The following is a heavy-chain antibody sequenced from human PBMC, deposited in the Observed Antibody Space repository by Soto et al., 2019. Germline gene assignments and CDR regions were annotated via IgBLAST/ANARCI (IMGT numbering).Heavy chain of an antibody. J-gene: IGHJ4*02. CDR2: IYSGGSA. D-gene: IGHD5-18*01. CDR3: ARHGYSYGGSYFDY. Sequence: EVQLVESGGGLVQPGGSLRLSCAAAGFTVSSNYMSWVRQAPGKGLEWVSVIYSGGSAYYADSVKGRFTISRDNSKNTLYLQMNSLRAEDTAVYYCARHGYSYGGSYFDYWGQGTLGTVSS. V-gene: IGHV3-66*04. CDR1: GFTVSSNY.